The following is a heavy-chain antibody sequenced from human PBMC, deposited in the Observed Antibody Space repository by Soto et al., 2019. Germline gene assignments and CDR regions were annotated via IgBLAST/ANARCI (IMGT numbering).Heavy chain of an antibody. CDR1: GFSLSTSGMR. V-gene: IGHV2-70*04. CDR3: ARSLVAAGNRWFDP. D-gene: IGHD6-13*01. Sequence: SGPTLVNPTQTLTLTCTFSGFSLSTSGMRVSWIRQPPGKALEWLARIDWDDDKLYSTSLKTRLTISKDTSKNQVVLTMTNMDPVDTATYYCARSLVAAGNRWFDPWGQGTLVTVYS. CDR2: IDWDDDK. J-gene: IGHJ5*02.